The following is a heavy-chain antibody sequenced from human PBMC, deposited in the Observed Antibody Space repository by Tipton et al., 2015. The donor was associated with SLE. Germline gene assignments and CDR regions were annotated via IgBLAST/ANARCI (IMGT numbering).Heavy chain of an antibody. V-gene: IGHV3-20*04. J-gene: IGHJ4*02. CDR2: INWNGGST. CDR3: TRDQTGETTNFDY. Sequence: GSLRLSCAASGFTFDNYGMSWVRQAPGKGLEWASGINWNGGSTGYADSVKGRFTISRDNAKNSLYLQMNSLRAEDTALYYCTRDQTGETTNFDYGGQGTLVTVSS. D-gene: IGHD1-14*01. CDR1: GFTFDNYG.